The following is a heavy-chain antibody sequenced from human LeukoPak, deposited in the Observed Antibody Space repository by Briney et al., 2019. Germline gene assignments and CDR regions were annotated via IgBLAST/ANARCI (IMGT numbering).Heavy chain of an antibody. Sequence: SETLPLTCAVYGGSFSGYYWSWIRQPPGKGLEWIGEINHSGSNNYNPSLKSRVTISVDTSKNQFSLKLSSVTAADTAVYYCAREDRYGGIAVAGYYFDYWGQGTLVTVSS. V-gene: IGHV4-34*01. J-gene: IGHJ4*02. CDR1: GGSFSGYY. D-gene: IGHD6-19*01. CDR3: AREDRYGGIAVAGYYFDY. CDR2: INHSGSN.